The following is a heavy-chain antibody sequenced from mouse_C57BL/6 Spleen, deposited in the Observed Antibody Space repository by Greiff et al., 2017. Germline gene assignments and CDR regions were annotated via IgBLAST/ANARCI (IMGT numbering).Heavy chain of an antibody. CDR3: AERGYYNYYAMDY. CDR1: GYTFTDYY. CDR2: INPNNGGT. J-gene: IGHJ4*01. V-gene: IGHV1-26*01. Sequence: EVQLQQSGPELVKPGASVKISCKASGYTFTDYYMNWVKQSHGKSLEWIGDINPNNGGTSYNQKFKGKATLTVDKSSSTAYMELRSLTSEDSAVYYCAERGYYNYYAMDYWGQGTSVTVSS. D-gene: IGHD2-3*01.